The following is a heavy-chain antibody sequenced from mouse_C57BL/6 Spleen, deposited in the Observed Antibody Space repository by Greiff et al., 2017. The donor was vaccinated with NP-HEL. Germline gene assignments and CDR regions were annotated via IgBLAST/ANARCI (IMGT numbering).Heavy chain of an antibody. CDR2: TFYSGIT. CDR1: GFSINSDCY. D-gene: IGHD2-4*01. Sequence: EVKLEESGPSLVRPSQTLSLTCTVTGFSINSDCYWIWIRQFPGNKLEYIGYTFYSGITYYNPSLESRTYITRDTSKNQFSLKLSSVTTEDTATYYCARAEGGYDYEGYFDVWGTGTTVTVSS. CDR3: ARAEGGYDYEGYFDV. J-gene: IGHJ1*03. V-gene: IGHV3-3*01.